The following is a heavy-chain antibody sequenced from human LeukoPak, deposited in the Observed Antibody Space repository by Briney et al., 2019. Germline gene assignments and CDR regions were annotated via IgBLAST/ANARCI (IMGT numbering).Heavy chain of an antibody. D-gene: IGHD6-19*01. CDR1: GYTFTSYY. Sequence: ASVKVSCKASGYTFTSYYMHWVRQAPGQGLEWMGIINPSGGSTSYAQKFQGRDTMTRDTSTSTVYMELSSLRSEDTAVYYCASGQWLDYFDYWGQGTLVTVSS. CDR2: INPSGGST. V-gene: IGHV1-46*01. J-gene: IGHJ4*02. CDR3: ASGQWLDYFDY.